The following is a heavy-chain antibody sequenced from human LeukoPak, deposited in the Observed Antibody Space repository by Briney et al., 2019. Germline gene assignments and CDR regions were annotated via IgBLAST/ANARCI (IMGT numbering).Heavy chain of an antibody. J-gene: IGHJ4*02. CDR1: GFTFDDYG. V-gene: IGHV3-23*01. D-gene: IGHD5-24*01. CDR2: ISGGDVST. Sequence: GGSLRLSCAASGFTFDDYGMSWVRQAPGKGLEWVSNISGGDVSTYYADSVKGRFTISRDNSKNTLYLQMNSLRADDTAVYYCAKSGYNRFDYWGQGTLVTVSS. CDR3: AKSGYNRFDY.